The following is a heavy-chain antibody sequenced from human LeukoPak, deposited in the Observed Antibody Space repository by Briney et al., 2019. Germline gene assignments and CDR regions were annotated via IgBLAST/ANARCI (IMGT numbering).Heavy chain of an antibody. J-gene: IGHJ4*02. CDR2: ISSSSSTI. Sequence: GGSLRLSCAASGFTFCSYSMNWVRQAPGKGLEWVSYISSSSSTIYYADSVKGRFTISRDNAKNSLYLQMNSLRVEDTAVYYCVRDPDALDYWGQGTLVTVSS. D-gene: IGHD2-2*01. CDR1: GFTFCSYS. V-gene: IGHV3-48*04. CDR3: VRDPDALDY.